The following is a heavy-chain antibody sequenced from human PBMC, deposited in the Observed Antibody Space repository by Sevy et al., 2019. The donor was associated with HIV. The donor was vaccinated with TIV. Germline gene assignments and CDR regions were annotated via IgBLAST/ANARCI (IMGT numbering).Heavy chain of an antibody. CDR2: VSSDGAIT. V-gene: IGHV3-30*15. Sequence: GGYLRLSCAASGFTFNNFAMHWVRLAPGKGPEWVAVVSSDGAITYYADSVKGRFTVSRDNSKNTVYLQMSSLRTADKAFYYCAKAYSVSYYIPYDAFDIWGQGTMVSVSS. D-gene: IGHD1-26*01. CDR3: AKAYSVSYYIPYDAFDI. J-gene: IGHJ3*02. CDR1: GFTFNNFA.